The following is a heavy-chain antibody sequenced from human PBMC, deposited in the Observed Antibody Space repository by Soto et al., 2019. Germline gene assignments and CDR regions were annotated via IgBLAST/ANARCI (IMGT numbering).Heavy chain of an antibody. Sequence: EVQLLESGGGLVQPGGSLRLSCAASGFTFSSYAMSWVRQAPGKGLEWVSAISGSGGSTYYADSVKGRFTISRDNSKNTLYLQMNSLRAEDTAVYYCAKGDGYCSSTSCYGAFDIWGQGTMVTVSS. V-gene: IGHV3-23*01. CDR3: AKGDGYCSSTSCYGAFDI. D-gene: IGHD2-2*01. CDR2: ISGSGGST. CDR1: GFTFSSYA. J-gene: IGHJ3*02.